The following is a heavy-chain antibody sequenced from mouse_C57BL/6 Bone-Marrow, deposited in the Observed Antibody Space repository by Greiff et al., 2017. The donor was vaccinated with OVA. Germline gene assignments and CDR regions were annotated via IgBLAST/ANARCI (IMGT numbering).Heavy chain of an antibody. Sequence: EVQLQQSGAELVRPGASVKLSCTASGFNIKDYYMHWVKQRPEQGLEWIGRIDPEDGDNEYAPKFKGTATMTADTSSNPAYLQLSSLTSEDTAVYYCTITGTEAMDYWGQVTSVTVSS. V-gene: IGHV14-1*01. D-gene: IGHD4-1*01. CDR3: TITGTEAMDY. CDR1: GFNIKDYY. CDR2: IDPEDGDN. J-gene: IGHJ4*01.